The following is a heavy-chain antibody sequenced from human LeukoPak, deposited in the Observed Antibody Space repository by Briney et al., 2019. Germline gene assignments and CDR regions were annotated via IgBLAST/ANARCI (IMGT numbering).Heavy chain of an antibody. CDR3: AREACNGDSCYLLDY. J-gene: IGHJ4*02. Sequence: GGSLRLSCAASGFTFSTYDMHWVRQATGKGLEWVSTITSAGDRYYPGSVKGRFTISRENAKNSLYLQMDSLRAGDTAVYYCAREACNGDSCYLLDYWGQGTLVTVSS. D-gene: IGHD2-15*01. CDR1: GFTFSTYD. V-gene: IGHV3-13*01. CDR2: ITSAGDR.